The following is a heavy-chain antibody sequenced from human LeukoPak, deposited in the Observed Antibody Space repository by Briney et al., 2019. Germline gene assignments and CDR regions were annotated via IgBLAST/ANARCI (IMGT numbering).Heavy chain of an antibody. D-gene: IGHD3-22*01. J-gene: IGHJ4*02. CDR3: ARGLYYYDAELDY. CDR2: IYYSGST. CDR1: GGPISSYY. V-gene: IGHV4-59*01. Sequence: SETLSLTCTVSGGPISSYYWSWIRQPPGKGLEWIGYIYYSGSTNYNPSLKSRVTISVDTSKNQFSLKLSSVTAADTAVYYCARGLYYYDAELDYWGQGTLVTVSS.